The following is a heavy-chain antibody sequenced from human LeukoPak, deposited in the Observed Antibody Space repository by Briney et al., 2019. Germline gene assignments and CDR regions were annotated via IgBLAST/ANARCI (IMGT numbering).Heavy chain of an antibody. V-gene: IGHV3-15*01. J-gene: IGHJ4*02. D-gene: IGHD6-19*01. Sequence: WVRQAPGKGLEWVGRIKSKTDGGTTDYAAPVKGRFTISRDDSKNTLYLQMNSLKTEDTAVYYCTTIAVADFFDYWGQGTLVTVSS. CDR3: TTIAVADFFDY. CDR2: IKSKTDGGTT.